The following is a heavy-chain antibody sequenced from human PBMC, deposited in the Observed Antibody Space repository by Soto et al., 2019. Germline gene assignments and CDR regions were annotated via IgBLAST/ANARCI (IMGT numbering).Heavy chain of an antibody. CDR1: GFTFSDYY. V-gene: IGHV3-11*01. D-gene: IGHD3-10*01. Sequence: QVQLVESGGGLVKPGGSLRLSCTASGFTFSDYYMTWIRQAPGKGLEWLSYISSGGLTIYYADSVKGRFTVSRDNAKNSMYRQMNTLRVEDKAVYYCARDPGIYYGMDVWGQGTTVTVSS. CDR2: ISSGGLTI. CDR3: ARDPGIYYGMDV. J-gene: IGHJ6*02.